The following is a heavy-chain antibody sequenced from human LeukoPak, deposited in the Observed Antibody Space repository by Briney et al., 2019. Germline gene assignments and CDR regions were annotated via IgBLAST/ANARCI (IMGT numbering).Heavy chain of an antibody. D-gene: IGHD3-3*01. CDR2: IYYSGST. Sequence: SSETLSLTCTVCGGSISSSSYYWGWIRQPPGKGLEWIGSIYYSGSTYYNPSLKSRVTISVDTSKNQFSLKLSSVTAADTAVYYCSRTPRPFGVVITNFDYWGQGTLVTVSS. J-gene: IGHJ4*02. CDR1: GGSISSSSYY. CDR3: SRTPRPFGVVITNFDY. V-gene: IGHV4-39*07.